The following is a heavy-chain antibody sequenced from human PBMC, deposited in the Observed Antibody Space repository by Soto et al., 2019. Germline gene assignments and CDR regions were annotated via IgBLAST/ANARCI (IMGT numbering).Heavy chain of an antibody. D-gene: IGHD1-26*01. V-gene: IGHV1-69*06. CDR2: IIPIFGTA. CDR1: GGTFSSYA. CDR3: ARAFPPFDRYPLLLFDY. J-gene: IGHJ4*02. Sequence: SVKVSCKASGGTFSSYAISWVRQAPGQGLEWMGGIIPIFGTANYAQKFQGRVTITADKSTSTAYMELSSLRSEDTAVYYCARAFPPFDRYPLLLFDYWGQGTLVTVSS.